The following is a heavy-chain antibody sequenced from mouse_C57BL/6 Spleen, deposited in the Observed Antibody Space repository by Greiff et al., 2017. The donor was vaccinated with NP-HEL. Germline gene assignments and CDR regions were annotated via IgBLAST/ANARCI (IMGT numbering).Heavy chain of an antibody. CDR1: GYAFSSYW. D-gene: IGHD1-1*01. V-gene: IGHV1-80*01. J-gene: IGHJ2*01. Sequence: VKLVESGAELVKPGASVKISCKASGYAFSSYWMNWVKQRPGKGLEWIGQIYPGDGDTNYNGKFKGKATLTADKSSSTAYMQLSSLTSEDSAVYFCARKRELPLDYWGQGTTLTVSS. CDR2: IYPGDGDT. CDR3: ARKRELPLDY.